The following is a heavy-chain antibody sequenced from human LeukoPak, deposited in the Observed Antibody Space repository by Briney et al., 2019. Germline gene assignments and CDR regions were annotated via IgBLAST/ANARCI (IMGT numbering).Heavy chain of an antibody. CDR3: ARHYDYYYYMDV. CDR1: GYSISSGYY. CDR2: IYHSGST. Sequence: PSETLSLTXAVSGYSISSGYYWGWIRQPPGKGLEWIGSIYHSGSTYYNPSLKSRVTISVDTSKNQFSLKLSSVTAADTAVYYCARHYDYYYYMDVWGKGTTVTVSS. V-gene: IGHV4-38-2*01. J-gene: IGHJ6*03. D-gene: IGHD3-16*01.